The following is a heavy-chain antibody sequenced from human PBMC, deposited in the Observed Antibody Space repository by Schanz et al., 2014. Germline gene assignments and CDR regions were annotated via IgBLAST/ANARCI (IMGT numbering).Heavy chain of an antibody. CDR2: ISSSGSYI. CDR1: GFAFSVYG. Sequence: VQLLQFGGGVVQPGRSLRLSCAASGFAFSVYGMHWVRQAPGKGLEWVSSISSSGSYIHYADSVKGRFTISRDNAKNTLYLQMNSLRAEDTAVYYCARDSRPNYDFLTAYYSIDYWGQGTLVTVSS. D-gene: IGHD3-9*01. CDR3: ARDSRPNYDFLTAYYSIDY. V-gene: IGHV3-21*01. J-gene: IGHJ4*02.